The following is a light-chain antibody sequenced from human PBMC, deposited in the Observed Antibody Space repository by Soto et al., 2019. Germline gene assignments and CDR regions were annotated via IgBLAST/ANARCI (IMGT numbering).Light chain of an antibody. CDR1: QGISSY. Sequence: DIQLTQSPSFLSASVGDRVTITCRASQGISSYLAWYQQKPGKAPKLLIYAASTLQSGVPSRFSGSGSGTEFTLXINSXXXXXXXXXDCQQLNRYPYTFGQGTKLEIK. CDR2: AAS. V-gene: IGKV1-9*01. J-gene: IGKJ2*01. CDR3: QQLNRYPYT.